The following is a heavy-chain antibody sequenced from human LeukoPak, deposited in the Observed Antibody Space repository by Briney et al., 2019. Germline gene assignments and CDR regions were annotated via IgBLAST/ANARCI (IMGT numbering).Heavy chain of an antibody. V-gene: IGHV3-23*01. J-gene: IGHJ4*02. D-gene: IGHD5-18*01. CDR1: GFTFRSYA. Sequence: GGSLRLSCAASGFTFRSYAMGWVRQAPGKGLEWVSAITASGGNTYYADSVKGRFTISRDNSKNTLYLQVNSLRAEDTAVYYRAKGNGYSYGRYYFDYWGQGTLVTVSS. CDR2: ITASGGNT. CDR3: AKGNGYSYGRYYFDY.